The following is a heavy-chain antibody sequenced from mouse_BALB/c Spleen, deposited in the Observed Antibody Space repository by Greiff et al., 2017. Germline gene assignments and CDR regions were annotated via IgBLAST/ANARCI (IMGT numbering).Heavy chain of an antibody. V-gene: IGHV1-7*01. CDR2: INPSTGYT. J-gene: IGHJ4*01. CDR1: GYTFTSYW. Sequence: VKPQESGAELAKPGASVKMSCKASGYTFTSYWMHWVKQRPGQGLEWIGYINPSTGYTEYNQKFKDKATLTADKSSSTAYMQLSSLTSEDSAVYYCARSYDAMDYWGQGTSVTVSS. CDR3: ARSYDAMDY.